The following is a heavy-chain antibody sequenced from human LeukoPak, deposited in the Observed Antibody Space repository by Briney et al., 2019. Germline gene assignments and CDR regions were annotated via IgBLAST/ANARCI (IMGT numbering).Heavy chain of an antibody. CDR2: IFSGGTT. CDR1: GFSVSNNY. V-gene: IGHV3-53*05. D-gene: IGHD2-2*01. J-gene: IGHJ5*02. CDR3: ARGYSSSSSCYGGWWFDL. Sequence: ARGSRRLSCAAAGFSVSNNYLSWVRQAPGRGREWVSVIFSGGTTYYAHYVKGRFTISRDNSTNTLYFKMDSLRAEDTAVYYCARGYSSSSSCYGGWWFDLWGQGTLVTVSS.